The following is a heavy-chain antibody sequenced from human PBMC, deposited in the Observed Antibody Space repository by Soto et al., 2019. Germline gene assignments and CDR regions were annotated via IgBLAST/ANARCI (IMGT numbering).Heavy chain of an antibody. CDR2: ISAYNGTT. D-gene: IGHD3-16*01. J-gene: IGHJ4*02. Sequence: QVQLVQSGAEVKKPGASVKVSCKASGYTFTNFGISWVRQAPGQGLEWMGWISAYNGTTNYAQKFQGRVTMTTDTPTSTASMALRSLSSAATAVYYRASGGTPIDSWGQGTLVTVSS. V-gene: IGHV1-18*01. CDR1: GYTFTNFG. CDR3: ASGGTPIDS.